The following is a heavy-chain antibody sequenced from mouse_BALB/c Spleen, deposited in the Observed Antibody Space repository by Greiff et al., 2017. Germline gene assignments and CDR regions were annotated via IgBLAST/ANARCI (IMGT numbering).Heavy chain of an antibody. D-gene: IGHD2-14*01. CDR3: ARPGYDAWFAY. CDR1: GFTLTSYG. J-gene: IGHJ3*01. CDR2: IWSGGST. Sequence: QVQLKQPGPGLVQPSPSLSLTCKVSGFTLTSYGVHWVRQSPGKGLEWLGVIWSGGSTDYNAAFISRLSISKDNSTSQVFFKMNSLQANDTALYYCARPGYDAWFAYWGQGTLVTVSA. V-gene: IGHV2-2*02.